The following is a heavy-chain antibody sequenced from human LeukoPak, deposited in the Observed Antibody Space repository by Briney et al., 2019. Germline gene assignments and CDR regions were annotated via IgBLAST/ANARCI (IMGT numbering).Heavy chain of an antibody. J-gene: IGHJ6*03. CDR2: IYPGDSDT. CDR3: ARLLKLRFLEWFRARHYYYYMDV. D-gene: IGHD3-3*01. V-gene: IGHV5-51*01. Sequence: GESLKISCKGSGYSFTSYWIGWVRQMPGKGMEWMGIIYPGDSDTRYSTSFQGQITISADKSISAAYLQWSSLKASDTPMYYCARLLKLRFLEWFRARHYYYYMDVWGKGTTVTVSS. CDR1: GYSFTSYW.